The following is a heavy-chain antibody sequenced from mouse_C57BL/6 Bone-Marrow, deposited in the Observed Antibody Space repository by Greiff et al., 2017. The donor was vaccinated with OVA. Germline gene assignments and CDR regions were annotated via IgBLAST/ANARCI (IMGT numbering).Heavy chain of an antibody. CDR2: INYDGSST. Sequence: DVKLVESEGGLVQPGSSMKLSCTASGFTFSDYYMAWVRQVPEKGLEWVANINYDGSSTYYLDSLKSRFIISRDNAKNILYLQMSSLKSEDTATYYCARDGAVLYWYFDVWGTGTTVTASS. CDR1: GFTFSDYY. V-gene: IGHV5-16*01. CDR3: ARDGAVLYWYFDV. J-gene: IGHJ1*03.